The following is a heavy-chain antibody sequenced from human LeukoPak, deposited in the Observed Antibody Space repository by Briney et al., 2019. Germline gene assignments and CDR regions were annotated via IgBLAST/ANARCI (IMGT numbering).Heavy chain of an antibody. CDR3: ARAYDYVRGSYRQSFDH. Sequence: GGSLRLSCAASGFTFSSYSMNWVRQAPGKGLEWVSSISSSSSYIYYADSVKGRFTISRDNAKNSLYLQMNSLRAEDTAVYYCARAYDYVRGSYRQSFDHWGQGTLVTVSS. J-gene: IGHJ4*02. CDR2: ISSSSSYI. D-gene: IGHD3-16*02. CDR1: GFTFSSYS. V-gene: IGHV3-21*01.